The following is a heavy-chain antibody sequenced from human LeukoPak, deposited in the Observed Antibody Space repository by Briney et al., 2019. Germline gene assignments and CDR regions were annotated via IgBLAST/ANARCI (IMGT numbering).Heavy chain of an antibody. CDR3: ASELTTVTQYYFDY. D-gene: IGHD4-17*01. CDR1: GGSISSSSYY. CDR2: IYYSGST. Sequence: PSETLSLTCTVSGGSISSSSYYWGWIRQPPGKGLEWIGSIYYSGSTYYNPSLKSRVTISVDTSKNQFSLKLSSVTAADTAVYYCASELTTVTQYYFDYWGQGTLVTVSS. J-gene: IGHJ4*02. V-gene: IGHV4-39*07.